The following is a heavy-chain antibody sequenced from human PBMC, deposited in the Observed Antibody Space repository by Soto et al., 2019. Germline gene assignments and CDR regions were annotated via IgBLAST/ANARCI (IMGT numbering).Heavy chain of an antibody. V-gene: IGHV1-18*04. J-gene: IGHJ1*01. CDR3: AMDYGDRPEYFKP. CDR2: ISTRKGRT. CDR1: GYTFTSYG. Sequence: QVQLVQSGPDLKRPGASMKVSCKASGYTFTSYGISWVRQAPGQGLEWMAWISTRKGRTQYSQKAQGRVTLSTDTSSNTAYMEMTTLRVDDTAVYYCAMDYGDRPEYFKPWGQGTLVTVS. D-gene: IGHD4-17*01.